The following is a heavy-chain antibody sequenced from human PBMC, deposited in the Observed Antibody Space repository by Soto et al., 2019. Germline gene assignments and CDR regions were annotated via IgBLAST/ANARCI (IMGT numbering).Heavy chain of an antibody. V-gene: IGHV3-23*01. CDR2: ISGSGGST. CDR3: AKDPPEKWYDILTGYYLAPDAFDI. J-gene: IGHJ3*02. CDR1: GFTFSSYA. D-gene: IGHD3-9*01. Sequence: QPGGSLRLSCAASGFTFSSYAMHWVRQAPGKGLEWVSAISGSGGSTYYADSVKGRFTISRDNSKNTLYLQMNSLRAEDTAVYYCAKDPPEKWYDILTGYYLAPDAFDIWGQGTMVTVSS.